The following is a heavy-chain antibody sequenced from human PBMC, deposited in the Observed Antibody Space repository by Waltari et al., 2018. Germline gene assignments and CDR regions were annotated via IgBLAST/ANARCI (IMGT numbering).Heavy chain of an antibody. J-gene: IGHJ4*02. CDR3: ARLHIDERIPDF. CDR2: VSYSGNT. V-gene: IGHV4-59*11. D-gene: IGHD2-21*01. CDR1: GASISSHL. Sequence: QVQLQESGPGLVKPSDILSLNCSVSGASISSHLWSWVRQPPGKGLERIGFVSYSGNTNYNPSLQSRVTISFDTSKNQFSLKLTSVTTADTAVYYCARLHIDERIPDFWGQGSLVTVSS.